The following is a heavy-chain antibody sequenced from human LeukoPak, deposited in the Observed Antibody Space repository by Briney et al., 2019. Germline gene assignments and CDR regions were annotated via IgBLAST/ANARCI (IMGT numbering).Heavy chain of an antibody. D-gene: IGHD4-17*01. Sequence: PGGSLRLSCAASGFTFSSYAMHWVRQAPGKGLEWVAVISYDGSNKYYADSVKGRFAISRDNSKNTLYLQMNSLRAEDTAVYYCARGSDYVAYYYYGMDVWGQGTTVTVSS. J-gene: IGHJ6*02. CDR1: GFTFSSYA. CDR3: ARGSDYVAYYYYGMDV. V-gene: IGHV3-30*09. CDR2: ISYDGSNK.